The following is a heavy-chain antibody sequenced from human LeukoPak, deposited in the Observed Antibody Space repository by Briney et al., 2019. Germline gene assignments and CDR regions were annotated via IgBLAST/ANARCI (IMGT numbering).Heavy chain of an antibody. J-gene: IGHJ4*02. V-gene: IGHV3-74*01. Sequence: GGSLRLSCAASGFTFSSYWMHWVRQAPGKGLVWVSRINSDGSSTSYADSVKGRFTISRDNAKSTLHLQMNSLRAEDTAVYYCARDRSISAAGDTYWGQGTLVTVSS. CDR2: INSDGSST. CDR3: ARDRSISAAGDTY. CDR1: GFTFSSYW. D-gene: IGHD6-13*01.